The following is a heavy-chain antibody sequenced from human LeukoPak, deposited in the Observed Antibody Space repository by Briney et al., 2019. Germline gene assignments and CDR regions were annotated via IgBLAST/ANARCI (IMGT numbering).Heavy chain of an antibody. V-gene: IGHV3-53*01. Sequence: PGGSLRLSCAVSGFTVSTNYMTWVRQAPGKGLEWVSVIYGDGSTYYADSVKGRFTISRDNSKNTLCLQMNSLRAEDAAVYYCARGGPRGSWPRFDPWGQGTLVTVSS. D-gene: IGHD6-13*01. J-gene: IGHJ5*02. CDR1: GFTVSTNY. CDR2: IYGDGST. CDR3: ARGGPRGSWPRFDP.